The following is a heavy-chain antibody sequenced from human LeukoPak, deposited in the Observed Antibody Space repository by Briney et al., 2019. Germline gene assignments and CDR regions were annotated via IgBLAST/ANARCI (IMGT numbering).Heavy chain of an antibody. J-gene: IGHJ4*02. CDR1: GFTFSSYW. D-gene: IGHD1-1*01. CDR3: VREGNWAY. V-gene: IGHV3-53*01. Sequence: GGSLRLSCAASGFTFSSYWMNWARQAPGKGLEWVSVLYGGGGSYYADSVKGRFIIFRDNSKNMLYLQMNSLRVEDTAVYYCVREGNWAYWGQGTLVTVSS. CDR2: LYGGGGS.